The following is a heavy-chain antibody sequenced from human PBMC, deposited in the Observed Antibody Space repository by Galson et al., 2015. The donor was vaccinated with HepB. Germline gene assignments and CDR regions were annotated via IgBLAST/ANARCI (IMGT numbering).Heavy chain of an antibody. D-gene: IGHD5-24*01. V-gene: IGHV3-30*18. CDR1: GFTFSSYG. CDR3: AKDGPRWLHPELNAFDI. Sequence: SLRLSCAASGFTFSSYGMHWVRQAPGKGLEWVAVISYDGSNKYYADSVKGRFTISRDNSKNTLYLQMNSLRAEDTAVYYCAKDGPRWLHPELNAFDIWGQGTMVTVSS. CDR2: ISYDGSNK. J-gene: IGHJ3*02.